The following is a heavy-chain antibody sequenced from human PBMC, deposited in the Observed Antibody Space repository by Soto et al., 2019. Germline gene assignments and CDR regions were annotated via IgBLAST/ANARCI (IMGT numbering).Heavy chain of an antibody. D-gene: IGHD1-26*01. J-gene: IGHJ6*02. Sequence: QVQLVESGGGVVQPGRSLRLSCAASGFTFSSNAMHWVRQAPGKGLEWVAVLSYDGSNKYYADSVKGRFTISRDNSKNTLYLQMDSLRTEDTTLYYCARDVESGSSQYYYYFYGMDVWGQGPTVTVSS. V-gene: IGHV3-30-3*01. CDR3: ARDVESGSSQYYYYFYGMDV. CDR1: GFTFSSNA. CDR2: LSYDGSNK.